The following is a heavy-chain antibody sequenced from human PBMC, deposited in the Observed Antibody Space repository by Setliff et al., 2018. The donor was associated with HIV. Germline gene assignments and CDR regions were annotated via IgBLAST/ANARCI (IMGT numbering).Heavy chain of an antibody. CDR2: IYYSGTT. J-gene: IGHJ5*02. D-gene: IGHD2-21*02. CDR3: AGRAVTAINNFDP. V-gene: IGHV4-59*01. CDR1: AGSISNYY. Sequence: SETLSLTCTVSAGSISNYYWSWIRQPPGKGLEWIGYIYYSGTTNYNPSLKSRITKSVDTSKNQFSLKLSSVTAADTAVYYCAGRAVTAINNFDPWGQGTLVTVSS.